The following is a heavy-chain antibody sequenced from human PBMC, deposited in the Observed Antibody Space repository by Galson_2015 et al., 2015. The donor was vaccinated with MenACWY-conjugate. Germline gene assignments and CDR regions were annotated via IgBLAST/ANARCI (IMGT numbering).Heavy chain of an antibody. CDR3: ASAGDCSSGSCHGLRH. D-gene: IGHD2-8*01. CDR2: ITPDGSET. Sequence: SLRLSCAASELTFRSSWMLWVRLGPENGLGWVAAITPDGSETYYMDSVKGRFTISRDNAKNSLYLQLNSLRGEDTAVYHCASAGDCSSGSCHGLRHWGQGTLVTVSS. V-gene: IGHV3-7*03. CDR1: ELTFRSSW. J-gene: IGHJ4*02.